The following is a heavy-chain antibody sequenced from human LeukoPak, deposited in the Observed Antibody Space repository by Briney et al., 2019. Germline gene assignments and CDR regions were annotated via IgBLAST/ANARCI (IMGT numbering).Heavy chain of an antibody. J-gene: IGHJ3*02. CDR1: GGSISSSSYY. CDR3: ARRGCYDSSGRHAFDI. Sequence: SETLSLTCTVSGGSISSSSYYWGWIRQPPGKGLEWIGSIYYSGSTYYNPSLKSRVTISVDTSKNQFSLKLSSVTAADTAVYYCARRGCYDSSGRHAFDIWGQGTMVTVSS. V-gene: IGHV4-39*01. D-gene: IGHD3-22*01. CDR2: IYYSGST.